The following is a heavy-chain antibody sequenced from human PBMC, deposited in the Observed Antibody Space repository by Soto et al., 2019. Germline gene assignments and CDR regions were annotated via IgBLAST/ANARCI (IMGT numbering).Heavy chain of an antibody. D-gene: IGHD1-1*01. J-gene: IGHJ3*01. CDR3: ARDDAFGNENAFDL. Sequence: PGGSLRLSCALSVFSFITYGFHWVRQPPGKGLEWVAVISPKGHSDSVEGRFTISRDNSKDTLYLQMNNLRAEDTAVYYCARDDAFGNENAFDLWGQGTMVTVS. CDR1: VFSFITYG. CDR2: ISPK. V-gene: IGHV3-33*01.